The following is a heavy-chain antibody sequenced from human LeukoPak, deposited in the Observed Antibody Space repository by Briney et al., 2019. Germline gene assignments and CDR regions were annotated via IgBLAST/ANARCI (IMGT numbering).Heavy chain of an antibody. Sequence: PSQTLSLTCTVSGGSISSGGYYWSWIRQPPGKGLEWIGYIYYSGSTYYNPSLQSRVTISVDTSKNQFSLKLSSVTAADTAVYYCARASYLYYDSSGYYYFDYWGQGTLVTVSS. CDR2: IYYSGST. CDR3: ARASYLYYDSSGYYYFDY. J-gene: IGHJ4*02. D-gene: IGHD3-22*01. V-gene: IGHV4-30-4*08. CDR1: GGSISSGGYY.